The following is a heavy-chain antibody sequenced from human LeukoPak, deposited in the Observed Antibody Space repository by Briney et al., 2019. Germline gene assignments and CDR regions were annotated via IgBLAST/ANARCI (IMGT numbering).Heavy chain of an antibody. CDR1: GFTFTDYV. V-gene: IGHV3-30*01. CDR2: ISYGGNRN. Sequence: RGSLRLSSAASGFTFTDYVMHSGCQAPGEGLENVARISYGGNRNYYAGSVRGRFTIPRDDSKNALYLEMNNLRAEDTSVYYCVRDFDGRNDYFDGVRFDYWGLGALVTVSS. J-gene: IGHJ4*02. D-gene: IGHD3-16*01. CDR3: VRDFDGRNDYFDGVRFDY.